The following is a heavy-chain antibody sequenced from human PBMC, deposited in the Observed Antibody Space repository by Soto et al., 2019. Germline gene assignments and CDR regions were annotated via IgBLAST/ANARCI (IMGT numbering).Heavy chain of an antibody. CDR3: ARRGSYYYAMDV. CDR2: ISVHNGKT. D-gene: IGHD3-10*01. CDR1: GYTFTAYG. Sequence: ASVKVSCKASGYTFTAYGINWVRQAPGQGLEWMAWISVHNGKTNYAQKFQDRVTLTTDTSTSTAYMELRSLTSDDTAVYYCARRGSYYYAMDVWGQGTTVTVS. J-gene: IGHJ6*02. V-gene: IGHV1-18*01.